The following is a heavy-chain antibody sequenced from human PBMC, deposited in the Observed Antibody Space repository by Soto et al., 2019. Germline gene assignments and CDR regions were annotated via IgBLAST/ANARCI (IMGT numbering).Heavy chain of an antibody. CDR1: SGSFSVYY. V-gene: IGHV4-4*07. Sequence: SEPLSLPCSIYSGSFSVYYWSWIRQPAGKGLEWIGRIYTSGSTNYNPSLESRVTMSVDTSKNQFSLKLSSGAAADTAVYYCARDFSGYDYEYFDYWGQGTLVTVSS. CDR2: IYTSGST. J-gene: IGHJ4*02. CDR3: ARDFSGYDYEYFDY. D-gene: IGHD5-12*01.